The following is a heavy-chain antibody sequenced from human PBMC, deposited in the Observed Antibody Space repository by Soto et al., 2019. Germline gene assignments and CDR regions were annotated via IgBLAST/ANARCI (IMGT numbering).Heavy chain of an antibody. CDR3: AMVDNYVPPTPQDV. V-gene: IGHV1-18*01. J-gene: IGHJ6*02. CDR2: ISPYSGNT. CDR1: GYIFVNYG. Sequence: QVQLVQSGDEVRKPGSSVKVSCKASGYIFVNYGIAWVRQAPGQGLEWMGWISPYSGNTHYESKVQGRHTMTTDTSTSTSYLDLGSPTSDDTAVYYCAMVDNYVPPTPQDVWGQGTTVTVSS. D-gene: IGHD3-16*01.